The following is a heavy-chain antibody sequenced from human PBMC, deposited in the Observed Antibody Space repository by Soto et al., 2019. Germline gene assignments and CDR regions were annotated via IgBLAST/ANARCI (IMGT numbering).Heavy chain of an antibody. V-gene: IGHV1-69*13. D-gene: IGHD1-26*01. J-gene: IGHJ6*02. Sequence: SLKVSCKASGGTFSSYAISWVRQAPGQGLEWMGGIIPIFGTANCAQKFQGRVTITADESTSTAYMELSSLRSEDTAVYYCARDGGSYVYGMDVWGQGTTVNVSS. CDR3: ARDGGSYVYGMDV. CDR2: IIPIFGTA. CDR1: GGTFSSYA.